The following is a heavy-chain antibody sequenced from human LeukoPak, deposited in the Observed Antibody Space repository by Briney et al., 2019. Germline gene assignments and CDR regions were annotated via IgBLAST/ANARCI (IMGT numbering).Heavy chain of an antibody. V-gene: IGHV3-30*02. D-gene: IGHD4-23*01. CDR2: IRYDGSNK. J-gene: IGHJ5*02. CDR1: GFTFSSYG. CDR3: ARDNSIDDRGWWFDP. Sequence: GGSLRLSCAASGFTFSSYGMHWVRQAPGKGLEWVAFIRYDGSNKYYADSVKGRFTISRDNSKNTLYLQMNSLRAEDTAVYFCARDNSIDDRGWWFDPWGQGTLVTVSS.